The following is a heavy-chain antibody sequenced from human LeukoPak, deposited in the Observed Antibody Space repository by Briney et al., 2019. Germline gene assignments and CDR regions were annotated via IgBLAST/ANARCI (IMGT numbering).Heavy chain of an antibody. V-gene: IGHV3-21*01. Sequence: TGGSLRLSCAASGFTFSSYSMNWVRQAPGKGLEWVSSISSSSSYIYYADSVKGRFTISRDNAKNSLYLQMNSLRAEDTAVYYCAREGRSGGGDIWGQGTMVTVSS. CDR2: ISSSSSYI. D-gene: IGHD3-10*01. J-gene: IGHJ3*02. CDR3: AREGRSGGGDI. CDR1: GFTFSSYS.